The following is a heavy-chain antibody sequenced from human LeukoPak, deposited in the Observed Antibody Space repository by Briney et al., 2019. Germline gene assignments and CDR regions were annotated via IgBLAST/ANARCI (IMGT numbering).Heavy chain of an antibody. CDR2: IYYSGST. J-gene: IGHJ4*02. CDR3: ARLIVPATVLDY. CDR1: GGSISSYY. V-gene: IGHV4-59*01. Sequence: SETLSLTCTVSGGSISSYYWNWIRQPPGKGLEWIGYIYYSGSTNYNPSLKSRVTISVGTSKNQFSLKLSSVTAADTAVYYCARLIVPATVLDYWGQGTLVTVSS. D-gene: IGHD2-2*01.